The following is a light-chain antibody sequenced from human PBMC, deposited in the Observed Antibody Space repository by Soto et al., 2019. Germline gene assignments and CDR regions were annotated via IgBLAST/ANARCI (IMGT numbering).Light chain of an antibody. Sequence: QSVLTQPASVSGSPGQSITISCTGTSSDVGGYNYVSWYQQHPGKAPKLMIYEVSNRPSGVSNRFSGSKSGNTASLTIPELQAEDEADYYSSSYTSSLYVFGTGTNVTVL. J-gene: IGLJ1*01. CDR2: EVS. CDR3: SSYTSSLYV. V-gene: IGLV2-14*01. CDR1: SSDVGGYNY.